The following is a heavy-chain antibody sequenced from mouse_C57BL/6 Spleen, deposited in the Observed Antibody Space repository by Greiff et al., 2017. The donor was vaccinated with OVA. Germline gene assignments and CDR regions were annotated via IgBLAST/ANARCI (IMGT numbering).Heavy chain of an antibody. CDR3: ARGGYDYDRAWCAY. J-gene: IGHJ3*01. CDR1: GYTFTDYY. D-gene: IGHD2-4*01. Sequence: EVQLQQSGPELVKPGASVKISCKASGYTFTDYYMNWVKQSHGKSLEWIGDINPNNGGTSYNQKFKGKATLTVDKSSSTAYMELRSLTSEDSAVYYCARGGYDYDRAWCAYWGQGTLVTVSA. CDR2: INPNNGGT. V-gene: IGHV1-26*01.